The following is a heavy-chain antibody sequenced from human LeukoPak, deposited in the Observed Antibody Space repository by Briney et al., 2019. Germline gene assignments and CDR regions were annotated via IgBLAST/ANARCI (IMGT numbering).Heavy chain of an antibody. J-gene: IGHJ4*01. V-gene: IGHV3-23*05. Sequence: PGGSLRLSCAASGFTFSNYAMTWFRQAPGRGLEWVSSIDDSANKIHYRDSVKGRFAISRDNAKNTLYLQMSSLRAEDTAVYYCAKVTFSSSWDMDFDSWGQGILVTVSS. CDR2: IDDSANKI. CDR1: GFTFSNYA. CDR3: AKVTFSSSWDMDFDS. D-gene: IGHD2-2*01.